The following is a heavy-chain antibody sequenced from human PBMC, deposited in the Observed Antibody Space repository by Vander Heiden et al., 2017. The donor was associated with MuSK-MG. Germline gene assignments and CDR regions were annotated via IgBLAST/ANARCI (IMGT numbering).Heavy chain of an antibody. D-gene: IGHD3-22*01. J-gene: IGHJ4*02. Sequence: QVQLQESGPGLVKPSETLSLTCTVPGGSISSYYWSWIRQPPGKGLEWIGYIYYSGSTNYNPPLKSRVTRSVDTSKNQFSLKLSSVTAADTAVYYCARWGGNYYDSSGYYPYWGQGTLVTVSS. V-gene: IGHV4-59*01. CDR1: GGSISSYY. CDR2: IYYSGST. CDR3: ARWGGNYYDSSGYYPY.